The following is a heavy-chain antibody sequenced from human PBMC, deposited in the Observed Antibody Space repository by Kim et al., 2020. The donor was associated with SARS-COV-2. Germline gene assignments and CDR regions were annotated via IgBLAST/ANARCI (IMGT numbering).Heavy chain of an antibody. V-gene: IGHV3-23*01. CDR3: AKSRGYYVQVFDY. Sequence: GGSLRLSCAASGFAFSKYAMTWVRQAPGKGLEWVSTINESGGSKFYADSVKGRFTISRDNSKNTLYLQMNSLRAEDAAVYYCAKSRGYYVQVFDYWGQGTLVTVSS. CDR1: GFAFSKYA. J-gene: IGHJ4*02. CDR2: INESGGSK. D-gene: IGHD3-10*02.